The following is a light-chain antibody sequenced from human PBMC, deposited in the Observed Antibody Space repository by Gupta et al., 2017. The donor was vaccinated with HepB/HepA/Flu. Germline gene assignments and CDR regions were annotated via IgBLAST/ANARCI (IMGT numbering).Light chain of an antibody. CDR1: KLGNNY. CDR3: QAWDSTTGI. Sequence: SYDLTQPPSVSVSPGKTASIPCSGSKLGNNYVCWYQQKPGQSPVLVIFEYNKRPSGIPERFSGYNSRNTATLTISGTQTIDEADYYGQAWDSTTGIFGGGTRLSVL. V-gene: IGLV3-1*01. CDR2: EYN. J-gene: IGLJ2*01.